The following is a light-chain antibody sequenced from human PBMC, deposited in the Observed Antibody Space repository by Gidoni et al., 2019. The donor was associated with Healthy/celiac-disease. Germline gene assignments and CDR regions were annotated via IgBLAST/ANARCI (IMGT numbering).Light chain of an antibody. CDR1: QSVSSN. Sequence: EIVMTQSPATLSVSPGDSATLSCRASQSVSSNLAWYQQKPGQAPRLLIYGASTRATGIPARFSGSGSGTEFTLTISSLQSEDFAVYYCQQYNNWPLYTFXXXTKLEIK. J-gene: IGKJ2*01. CDR3: QQYNNWPLYT. CDR2: GAS. V-gene: IGKV3-15*01.